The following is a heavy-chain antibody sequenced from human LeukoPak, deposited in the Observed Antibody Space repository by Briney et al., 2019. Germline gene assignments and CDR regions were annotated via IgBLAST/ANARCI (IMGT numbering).Heavy chain of an antibody. J-gene: IGHJ6*01. Sequence: GGSLRLSCAASGFTFSSYSMNWVRQAPGKGLEWVSSITSSISYIYYTYSVKGRFTMARDNAKNSLYLQMNSLRAEDTAVYYCARDRLERNFYHYGMDVWGQGTTVTVSS. V-gene: IGHV3-21*01. D-gene: IGHD1-1*01. CDR1: GFTFSSYS. CDR2: ITSSISYI. CDR3: ARDRLERNFYHYGMDV.